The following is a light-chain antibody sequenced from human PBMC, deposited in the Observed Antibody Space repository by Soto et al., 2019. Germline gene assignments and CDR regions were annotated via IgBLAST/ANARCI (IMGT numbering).Light chain of an antibody. J-gene: IGKJ1*01. CDR1: QTISSW. Sequence: DIQMTQSPSTLSGSVGERVTLTCRASQTISSWLAWYQQKPGKAPKLLIYDAFSLESGVPSRFGGSGSGTEFTLTISSLQPDDFATYYCQQYNSYPWTFGQGTKVDIK. CDR3: QQYNSYPWT. CDR2: DAF. V-gene: IGKV1-5*01.